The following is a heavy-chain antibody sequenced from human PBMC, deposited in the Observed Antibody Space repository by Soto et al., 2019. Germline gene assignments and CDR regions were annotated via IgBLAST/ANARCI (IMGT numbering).Heavy chain of an antibody. CDR2: LIPIFGTA. CDR1: GGTFSSYA. Sequence: QVQLVQSGAEVKKPGSSVKVSCKASGGTFSSYAISWVRQAPGQGLEWMGGLIPIFGTANYAQKFQGRVTITADESTSTAYVELSSLRSEDTAVYYCASLYYYDSSGYYSPGYFDYWGQGTLVTVSS. D-gene: IGHD3-22*01. CDR3: ASLYYYDSSGYYSPGYFDY. J-gene: IGHJ4*02. V-gene: IGHV1-69*01.